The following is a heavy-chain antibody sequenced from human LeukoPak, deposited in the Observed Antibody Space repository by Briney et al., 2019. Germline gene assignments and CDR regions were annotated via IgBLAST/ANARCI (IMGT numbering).Heavy chain of an antibody. D-gene: IGHD6-19*01. CDR2: IIPISGTA. J-gene: IGHJ4*02. CDR1: GGTFSSYA. CDR3: ATYSSGWYEV. V-gene: IGHV1-69*13. Sequence: ASVKVSCKASGGTFSSYAISWVRQAPGQGLEWMGGIIPISGTANYAQKFQGRVTNTADESTSTAYMELSSLRSEDTAVYYCATYSSGWYEVWGQGTLVTVSS.